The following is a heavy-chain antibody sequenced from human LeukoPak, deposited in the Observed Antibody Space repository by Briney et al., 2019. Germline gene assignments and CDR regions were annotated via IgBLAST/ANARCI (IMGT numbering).Heavy chain of an antibody. V-gene: IGHV1-2*04. CDR3: ARGGARFDWRTPYYFDY. Sequence: ASVKVSCKASGGTFSSYAISWVRQAPGQGLEWMGWINPNSGGTNYAQKFQGWVTMTRDTSISTAYMELSRLRSDDTAVYYCARGGARFDWRTPYYFDYWGQGTLVTVSS. D-gene: IGHD3-9*01. CDR2: INPNSGGT. CDR1: GGTFSSYA. J-gene: IGHJ4*02.